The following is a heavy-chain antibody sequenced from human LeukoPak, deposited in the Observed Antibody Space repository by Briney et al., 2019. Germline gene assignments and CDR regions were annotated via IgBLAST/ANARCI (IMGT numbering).Heavy chain of an antibody. CDR1: GFAFTDYA. CDR3: AKAYTRSWYAAFDI. V-gene: IGHV3-23*01. Sequence: GGSLILSCAASGFAFTDYAISWVRQAPGEGLEWVSAITDSGGATYYADSVKGRFTISRDNSKNTLYLQMNSLRGDDTAIYYCAKAYTRSWYAAFDIWGQGTMVTISS. D-gene: IGHD6-13*01. CDR2: ITDSGGAT. J-gene: IGHJ3*02.